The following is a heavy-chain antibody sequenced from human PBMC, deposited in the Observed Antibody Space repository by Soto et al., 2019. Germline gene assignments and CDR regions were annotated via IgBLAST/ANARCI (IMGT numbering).Heavy chain of an antibody. V-gene: IGHV4-31*11. CDR2: ISYSGNT. CDR1: GGSISSGGYY. CDR3: ARDRSVPAAPDDDFDI. Sequence: QVQLQESGPGLVKASQTLSLTCAVSGGSISSGGYYWSWIRQHPGKGLEWIGYISYSGNTYYKPSLKTRLTIYVDTSKNQFSLRLTSVTAADTGVYYCARDRSVPAAPDDDFDIWGQGTMVTVSS. J-gene: IGHJ3*02. D-gene: IGHD2-2*01.